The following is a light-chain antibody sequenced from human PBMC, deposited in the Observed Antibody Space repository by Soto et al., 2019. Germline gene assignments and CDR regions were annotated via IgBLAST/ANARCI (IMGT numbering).Light chain of an antibody. Sequence: QSALTQPASVSASPGQAITISCTGTHSDVGGYDRVSWSQQHPGKPPKLIIFEVSYGPSGVSNRSSGSKSGNTASLTISGLQPEDEADYYCTSFTSTNTLVFGGGTKLTVL. CDR3: TSFTSTNTLV. CDR2: EVS. J-gene: IGLJ3*02. V-gene: IGLV2-14*01. CDR1: HSDVGGYDR.